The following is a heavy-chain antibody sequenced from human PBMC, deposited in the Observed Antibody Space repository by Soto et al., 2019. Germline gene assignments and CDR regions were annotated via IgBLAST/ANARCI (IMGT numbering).Heavy chain of an antibody. CDR2: INPSGGST. Sequence: QVQLVQSGAEVKKPGASVKVSCKASGYTFTSYYMHWVRQAPGQGLEWMGIINPSGGSTSYAQKFEGSVTMTRDTATSTVYMELSSLRSEDTAVYYWARVDSYGGGEEIGLWGQGTMVTVSS. V-gene: IGHV1-46*03. CDR1: GYTFTSYY. J-gene: IGHJ5*02. D-gene: IGHD5-18*01. CDR3: ARVDSYGGGEEIGL.